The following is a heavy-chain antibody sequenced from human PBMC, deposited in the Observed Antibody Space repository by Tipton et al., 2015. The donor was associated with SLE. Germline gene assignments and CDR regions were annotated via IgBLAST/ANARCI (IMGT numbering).Heavy chain of an antibody. Sequence: TLSLTCTVSGGSITSYYWSWIRQPPGKGLEWIGHIYYSGSANYNPSLKSRVTISVDTSKNQFSLKLTSVTAADTAVYYCARGFSGDWDDAFDIWGQGTMVTVSS. D-gene: IGHD3/OR15-3a*01. CDR3: ARGFSGDWDDAFDI. CDR1: GGSITSYY. J-gene: IGHJ3*02. V-gene: IGHV4-59*01. CDR2: IYYSGSA.